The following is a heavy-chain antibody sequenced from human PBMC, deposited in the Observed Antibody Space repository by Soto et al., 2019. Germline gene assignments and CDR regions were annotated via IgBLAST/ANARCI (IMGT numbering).Heavy chain of an antibody. J-gene: IGHJ4*02. CDR1: GFTFSSYA. CDR2: ISYDGSNK. Sequence: GGSLRLSCAASGFTFSSYAMHWVRQAPGKGLEWVAVISYDGSNKYYADSVKGRFTISRDNSKNTLYLQMNSLRAEDTAVYYCAREYMVVTVLDYWGQGTLVTVSS. CDR3: AREYMVVTVLDY. D-gene: IGHD2-21*02. V-gene: IGHV3-30-3*01.